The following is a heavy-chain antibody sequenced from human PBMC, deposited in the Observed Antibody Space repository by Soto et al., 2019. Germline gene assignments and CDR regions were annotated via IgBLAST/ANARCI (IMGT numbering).Heavy chain of an antibody. CDR2: LNPNSHDT. D-gene: IGHD6-13*01. CDR1: GYHFTSSF. J-gene: IGHJ4*02. CDR3: AIGIAHCKEGTCSA. Sequence: QVQLVQSGAEVKEPGASVRLSCKTSGYHFTSSFIHWVRQGPGLGLEWMGTLNPNSHDTIYAQKFLGRVTRTKDMSSSTAYMELTSLRFDDTATYYCAIGIAHCKEGTCSAWGRGTVVTVSS. V-gene: IGHV1-46*01.